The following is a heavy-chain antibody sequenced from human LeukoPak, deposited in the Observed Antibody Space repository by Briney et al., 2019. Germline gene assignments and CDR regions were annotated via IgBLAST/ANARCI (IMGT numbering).Heavy chain of an antibody. J-gene: IGHJ3*02. D-gene: IGHD6-13*01. Sequence: GGALRLSCAASGFTFSNAWMSGVRQAPGKGLEWVGRITSKTDGGTTDSAAPVKGRFTFSRDDSTSMMYLQMNSLRPEATAVYYCTTALLMGSSWFTDTFDIWGQGTMVTVSS. CDR2: ITSKTDGGTT. CDR1: GFTFSNAW. V-gene: IGHV3-15*01. CDR3: TTALLMGSSWFTDTFDI.